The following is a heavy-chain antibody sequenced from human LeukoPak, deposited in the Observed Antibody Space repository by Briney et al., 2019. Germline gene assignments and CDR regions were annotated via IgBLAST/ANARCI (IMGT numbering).Heavy chain of an antibody. CDR1: GYTFTSYG. J-gene: IGHJ4*02. V-gene: IGHV1-18*01. D-gene: IGHD4-17*01. CDR3: ARLTDYGDYFPSYYFGY. Sequence: GASVKVSCKASGYTFTSYGISWVRQAPGQGLEWMGWISAYNGNTNYAQKLQGRVTMTTDTSTSTAYMELRSLRSDDTAVYYCARLTDYGDYFPSYYFGYWGQGTLVTVSS. CDR2: ISAYNGNT.